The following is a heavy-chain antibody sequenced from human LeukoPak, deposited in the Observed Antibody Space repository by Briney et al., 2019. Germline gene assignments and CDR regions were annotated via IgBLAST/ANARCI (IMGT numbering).Heavy chain of an antibody. Sequence: PGGSLRLSCAASGFTFSSYAMTWVRQAPGKGLEWVSAISGSGNRTYYADSVKGRFTISRDNSKNTLYLQINSLRAEDTAVYYCAKDYDDLDYWGQGTLVTVSS. V-gene: IGHV3-23*01. D-gene: IGHD3-3*01. CDR2: ISGSGNRT. J-gene: IGHJ4*02. CDR3: AKDYDDLDY. CDR1: GFTFSSYA.